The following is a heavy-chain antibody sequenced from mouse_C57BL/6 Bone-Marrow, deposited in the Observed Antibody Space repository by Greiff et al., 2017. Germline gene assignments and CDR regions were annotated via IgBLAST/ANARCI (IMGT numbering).Heavy chain of an antibody. CDR2: INPGSGGT. Sequence: VKVVESGAELVRPGTSVKVSCKASGYAFTNYLIEWVKQRPGQGLEWIGVINPGSGGTNYNEKFKGKATLTADKSSSTAYMQLSSLTSEDSAVYFCARFPFYWGQGTTLTVSS. J-gene: IGHJ2*01. V-gene: IGHV1-54*01. CDR3: ARFPFY. CDR1: GYAFTNYL.